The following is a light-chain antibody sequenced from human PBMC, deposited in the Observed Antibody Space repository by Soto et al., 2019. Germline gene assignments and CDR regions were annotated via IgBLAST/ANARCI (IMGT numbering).Light chain of an antibody. CDR1: QSVTSSH. J-gene: IGKJ5*01. CDR2: DAS. CDR3: QQYGSSPLA. V-gene: IGKV3D-20*01. Sequence: EIVLTQSPATLSLSPGERATLSCGASQSVTSSHLAWYQQKPGLAPRLLIYDASSRATGIPDRFSGSGSGTDFTLTISRLEPEHFAVYYCQQYGSSPLAYGQGTRLE.